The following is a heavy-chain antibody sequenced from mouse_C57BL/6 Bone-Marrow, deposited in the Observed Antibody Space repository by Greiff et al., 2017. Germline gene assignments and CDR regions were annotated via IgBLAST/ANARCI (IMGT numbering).Heavy chain of an antibody. CDR1: GYAFTNYL. D-gene: IGHD2-4*01. CDR3: AGGLRGYFDV. CDR2: INPGSGGT. V-gene: IGHV1-54*01. J-gene: IGHJ1*03. Sequence: VQLQESGAELVRPGTSVKVSCKASGYAFTNYLIEWVKQRPGQGLEWIGVINPGSGGTNYNEKFKGKATLTADKSSSTAYMQLSSLTSEDSAVYLWAGGLRGYFDVWGTGTTVNVSS.